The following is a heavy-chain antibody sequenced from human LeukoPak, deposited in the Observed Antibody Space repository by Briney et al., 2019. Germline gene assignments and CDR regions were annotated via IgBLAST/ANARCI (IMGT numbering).Heavy chain of an antibody. CDR2: ISWNSGSI. CDR3: AGEIASMNYGSGSYNWFDP. Sequence: GGSLRLSCAASGFTFDDYAMHWVRQAPGKGLEWVSGISWNSGSIGYADSVKGRFTISRDNAKNSLYLQMNSLRAENTALYYCAGEIASMNYGSGSYNWFDPWGQGTLVTVSS. CDR1: GFTFDDYA. J-gene: IGHJ5*02. V-gene: IGHV3-9*01. D-gene: IGHD3-10*01.